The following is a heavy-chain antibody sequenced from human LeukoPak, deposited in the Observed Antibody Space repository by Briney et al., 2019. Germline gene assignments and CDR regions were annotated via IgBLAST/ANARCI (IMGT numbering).Heavy chain of an antibody. J-gene: IGHJ4*02. D-gene: IGHD3-22*01. CDR2: VTGGDDRT. CDR3: ARDMITYYDSSGSGY. V-gene: IGHV3-21*01. CDR1: GFTFNSAG. Sequence: GGSLRLSCTASGFTFNSAGMSWVRQAPGKGLEWISTVTGGDDRTYYADSVKGRFTISRDNAKNSLYLQMNSLRAEDTAVYYCARDMITYYDSSGSGYWGQGTLVTVSS.